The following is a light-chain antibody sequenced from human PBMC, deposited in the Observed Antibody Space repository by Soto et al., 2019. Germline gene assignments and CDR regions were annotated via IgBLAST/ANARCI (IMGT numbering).Light chain of an antibody. CDR2: AAS. J-gene: IGKJ1*01. CDR3: QQRYSTLWT. V-gene: IGKV1-8*01. Sequence: AIRLSQSPSSFSASPGDRATLACRASQGISSYLAWYQQKPGKAPKLLIYAASTLPSGVPSRFSGSGSGPDFTLTISSLQPEDFATYYCQQRYSTLWTFGQGTKVDIK. CDR1: QGISSY.